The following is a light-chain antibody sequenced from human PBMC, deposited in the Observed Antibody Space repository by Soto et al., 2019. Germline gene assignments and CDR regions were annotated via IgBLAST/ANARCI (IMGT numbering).Light chain of an antibody. CDR1: TGAVTSGHY. Sequence: QAVVTQEPSLTVSPGGTVTLTCGSSTGAVTSGHYPYWFQQKPGPAPRTLIYDTSNQHSLTPARFSGSLLGGKAALTLSGAQPEDEADYYCLLSSSGVRVFGGGTKLTVL. J-gene: IGLJ3*02. CDR3: LLSSSGVRV. V-gene: IGLV7-46*01. CDR2: DTS.